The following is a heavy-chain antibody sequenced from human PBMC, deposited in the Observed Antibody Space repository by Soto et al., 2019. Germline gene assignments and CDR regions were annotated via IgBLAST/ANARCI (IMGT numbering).Heavy chain of an antibody. V-gene: IGHV5-51*01. CDR3: ASSQYDYCSSTSCIHHCYYCMDV. J-gene: IGHJ6*02. CDR1: GYSFTSYW. CDR2: IYPGDSDT. Sequence: GESLKISCKGSGYSFTSYWIGWVRQMPGKGLEWMGIIYPGDSDTRYSPSFQGQVTISADKSISTAYLQWSSLKASDTAMYYCASSQYDYCSSTSCIHHCYYCMDVWGQGATVTGTS. D-gene: IGHD2-2*01.